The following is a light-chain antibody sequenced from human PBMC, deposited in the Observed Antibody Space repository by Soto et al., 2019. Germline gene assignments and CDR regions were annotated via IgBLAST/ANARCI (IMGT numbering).Light chain of an antibody. J-gene: IGLJ2*01. Sequence: QSALTQPASVSGSPGQSITISCTGTSSDFASYNFVFWYQHYPGKAPKLIIYEVSNRPSGVSNRFSGSKSGNTASLTISGLQTEDEADYYCSSYTTTSTLIIFGGGTKVTVL. V-gene: IGLV2-14*01. CDR1: SSDFASYNF. CDR3: SSYTTTSTLII. CDR2: EVS.